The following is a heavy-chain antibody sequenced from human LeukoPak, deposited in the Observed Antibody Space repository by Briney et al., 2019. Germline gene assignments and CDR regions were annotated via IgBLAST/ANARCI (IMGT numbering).Heavy chain of an antibody. CDR2: INWNGRST. CDR3: ARGRYSSSWYWYFDL. D-gene: IGHD6-13*01. CDR1: GFTFDDYG. V-gene: IGHV3-20*04. Sequence: GGSLRLSCAASGFTFDDYGMSWVRQAPGKGLEWVSGINWNGRSTYFADSVKGRFTISRDNAKDSLYLQMNSLRVEDTAFYYCARGRYSSSWYWYFDLWGRGTLVTVSS. J-gene: IGHJ2*01.